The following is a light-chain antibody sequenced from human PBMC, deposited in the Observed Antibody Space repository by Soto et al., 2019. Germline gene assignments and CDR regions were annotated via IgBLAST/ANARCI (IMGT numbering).Light chain of an antibody. CDR3: GSYTTANLL. V-gene: IGLV2-14*01. J-gene: IGLJ2*01. Sequence: QSALTQPASVSGSPGQSITISCTGTSSDVGGYNFVSWYQQYPGKAPKLMIYGVSNRPSGVSNRFSGSKSGNTASLTISGLQAEDEADYYCGSYTTANLLFGGGTKLTVL. CDR2: GVS. CDR1: SSDVGGYNF.